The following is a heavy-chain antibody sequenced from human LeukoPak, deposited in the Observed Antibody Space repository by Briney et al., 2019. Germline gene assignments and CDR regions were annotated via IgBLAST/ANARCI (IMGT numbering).Heavy chain of an antibody. V-gene: IGHV1-69*13. CDR1: GGTFSSYA. CDR3: ARGIGSGSWYYYYYGMDV. J-gene: IGHJ6*02. D-gene: IGHD3-10*01. CDR2: IIPIFGTA. Sequence: SVKVSCKASGGTFSSYAISWVRQAPGQGLEWMGGIIPIFGTANYAQKFQGRVTITADESTSTAYMELSSLRSEDTAVDYCARGIGSGSWYYYYYGMDVWGQGTTVTVSS.